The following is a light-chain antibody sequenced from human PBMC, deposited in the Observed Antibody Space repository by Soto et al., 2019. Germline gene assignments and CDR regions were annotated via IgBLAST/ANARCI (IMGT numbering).Light chain of an antibody. CDR2: DVS. CDR3: CSYAGSYTSADWV. V-gene: IGLV2-11*01. CDR1: SSDVGGYNY. Sequence: QSALTQPRSVSGSPGQSVTISCTGTSSDVGGYNYVSWYQQHPGKAPKLMIYDVSKRPSGVPDRFSGSKSGNTASLTISGLQAEDEADYYCCSYAGSYTSADWVFGGGTKLTVL. J-gene: IGLJ3*02.